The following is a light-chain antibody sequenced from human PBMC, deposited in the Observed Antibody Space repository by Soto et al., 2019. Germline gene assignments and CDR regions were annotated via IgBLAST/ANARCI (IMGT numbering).Light chain of an antibody. V-gene: IGKV1-5*03. CDR1: QSISNW. CDR3: QQYHSFPWT. Sequence: DIQMTQSPSTLSAFVGDRVTITCRASQSISNWLAWYQQKPGKAPNLLISKASSLESGVPSRFSGSGSGTEFTLTISSLQPDAFATYYCQQYHSFPWTFGQGTKVEIK. J-gene: IGKJ1*01. CDR2: KAS.